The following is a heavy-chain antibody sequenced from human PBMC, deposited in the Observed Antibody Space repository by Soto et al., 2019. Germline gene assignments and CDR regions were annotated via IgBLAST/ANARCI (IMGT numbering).Heavy chain of an antibody. Sequence: QVQLVQSGAEVKKPGASVKVSCKTSGYTFTSYAMHWVRQAPGQSLEWMGWINGANGNTKYSQNFQGRVTITRDTSASTAYMDLSSLTSEDTAVYYCASVPSFYYGSWTLLGEYWGQGTLVTVSS. CDR2: INGANGNT. CDR3: ASVPSFYYGSWTLLGEY. V-gene: IGHV1-3*01. J-gene: IGHJ4*02. D-gene: IGHD3-10*01. CDR1: GYTFTSYA.